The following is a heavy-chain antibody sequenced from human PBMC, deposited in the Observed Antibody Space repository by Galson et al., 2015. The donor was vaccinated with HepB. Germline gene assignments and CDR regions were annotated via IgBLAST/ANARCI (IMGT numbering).Heavy chain of an antibody. J-gene: IGHJ3*02. D-gene: IGHD4-17*01. CDR2: IYYSGST. CDR1: GGSISSSSYY. Sequence: LSLTCTVSGGSISSSSYYWGWIRQPPGKGLEWIGSIYYSGSTYYNPSLKSRVTISVDTSKNQFSLKLSSVTAADTAVYYCAREGTTVTTSPDAFDIWGQGTMVTVSS. CDR3: AREGTTVTTSPDAFDI. V-gene: IGHV4-39*02.